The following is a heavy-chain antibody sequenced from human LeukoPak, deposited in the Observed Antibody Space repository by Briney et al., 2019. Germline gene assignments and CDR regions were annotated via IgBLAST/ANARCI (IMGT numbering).Heavy chain of an antibody. D-gene: IGHD5-12*01. CDR2: IKQDGSET. Sequence: PGGSLRLSCAASGFTFSSYAMSWVRQAPGKGLEWVANIKQDGSETHYVDSVKGRFTISRDNAKNSLFLQMNSLRADDTAVYYCSKGGGYVRMDVWGQGTTVTVSS. CDR3: SKGGGYVRMDV. CDR1: GFTFSSYA. J-gene: IGHJ6*02. V-gene: IGHV3-7*03.